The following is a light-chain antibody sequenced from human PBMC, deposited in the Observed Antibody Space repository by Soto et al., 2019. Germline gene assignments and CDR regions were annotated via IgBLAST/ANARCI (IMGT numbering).Light chain of an antibody. CDR2: EDI. J-gene: IGLJ2*01. V-gene: IGLV1-40*01. CDR3: QSYDSRLSAVV. CDR1: SSNIGARYE. Sequence: QSVLTQPPSVSGAPGQTVTISCTGSSSNIGARYEVHWYQQLPGTAPKLLIYEDIKRPSGVPDRFSGSKSGASASLAITGTLYEDEAEYYCQSYDSRLSAVVFGGGTKVTVL.